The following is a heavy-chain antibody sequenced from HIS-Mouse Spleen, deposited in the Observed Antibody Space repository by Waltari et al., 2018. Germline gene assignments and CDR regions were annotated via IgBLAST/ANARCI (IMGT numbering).Heavy chain of an antibody. Sequence: QVQLVESGGGVVQPGRSLRLSCAASGFPFSSYGRHGVRRGPGKGLGWVAVIWYDGSNKYYADSVKGRFTISRDNSKNTLYLQMNSLRAEDTAVYYCAKGGLMVYAIGDYWGQGTLVTVSS. D-gene: IGHD2-8*01. CDR3: AKGGLMVYAIGDY. CDR1: GFPFSSYG. CDR2: IWYDGSNK. J-gene: IGHJ4*02. V-gene: IGHV3-33*06.